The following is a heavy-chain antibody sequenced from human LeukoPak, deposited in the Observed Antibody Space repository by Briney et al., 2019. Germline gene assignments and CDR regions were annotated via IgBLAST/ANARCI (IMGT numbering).Heavy chain of an antibody. D-gene: IGHD6-19*01. CDR1: GYTFTGYY. CDR3: AREGIAVAGSRWFDP. V-gene: IGHV1-2*02. J-gene: IGHJ5*02. CDR2: INPNSGGT. Sequence: ASVKVSCKASGYTFTGYYMHWVRQAPGQGLEWMGWINPNSGGTNYAQKFQGRVTMTRDTSIGTAYMELSRLRSDDTAVYYCAREGIAVAGSRWFDPWGQGTLVTVSS.